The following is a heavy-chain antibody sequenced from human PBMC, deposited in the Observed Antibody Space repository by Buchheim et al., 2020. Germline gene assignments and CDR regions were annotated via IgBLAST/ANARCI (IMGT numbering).Heavy chain of an antibody. J-gene: IGHJ6*02. D-gene: IGHD1-1*01. CDR1: GFTFKSAW. V-gene: IGHV3-15*01. CDR2: IKSKTDGGTT. Sequence: EVQLVESGGGLVKPGGSLRLSCAASGFTFKSAWMTWVRQAPGKGLEWVGLIKSKTDGGTTHYAAPVRGRFTISRDDSKTTLFLQMNSLKTEDTALYYCITTNWYHGMDVWGQGTT. CDR3: ITTNWYHGMDV.